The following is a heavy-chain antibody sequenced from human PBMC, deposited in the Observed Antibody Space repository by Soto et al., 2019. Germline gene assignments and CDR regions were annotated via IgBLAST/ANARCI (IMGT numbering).Heavy chain of an antibody. J-gene: IGHJ6*02. Sequence: QVQLVESGGGVVQPGRSLRLSCAASGFTFSSYGMHWVRQAPGKGLEWVAVISYDGSNKYYADSVKGRFTISRDNSKNTLYLQMNSLGAEDTAVYYCAKDDIAAADNYDSGMDVWGQGNNVTVSS. CDR2: ISYDGSNK. CDR3: AKDDIAAADNYDSGMDV. V-gene: IGHV3-30*18. D-gene: IGHD6-13*01. CDR1: GFTFSSYG.